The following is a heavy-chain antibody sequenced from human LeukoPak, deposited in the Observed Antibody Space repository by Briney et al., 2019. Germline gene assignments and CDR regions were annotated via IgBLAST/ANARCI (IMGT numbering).Heavy chain of an antibody. V-gene: IGHV4-34*01. CDR2: INHSGTT. J-gene: IGHJ4*02. CDR3: ARAAYSGSYHSDY. Sequence: SETLSLTCAVSGGSFSGFYWSWVRQPPGKGLEWIGEINHSGTTNYKPSLKSRVTISVDTSKNQFSLKLSSVTAADTAVYYCARAAYSGSYHSDYWGQGTLVTVSS. D-gene: IGHD1-26*01. CDR1: GGSFSGFY.